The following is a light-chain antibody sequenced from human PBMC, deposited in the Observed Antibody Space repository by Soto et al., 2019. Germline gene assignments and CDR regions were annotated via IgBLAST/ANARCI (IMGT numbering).Light chain of an antibody. CDR2: DVS. CDR1: SSDVGGYNY. J-gene: IGLJ1*01. Sequence: QSALTQPASVSGSPGQSITISCTGTSSDVGGYNYVSWYQQHPGKAPKLMIYDVSNRPSGVSNRFSGSKSGNTASLTISGLHAEDEADYYCSLYTRSSTIYVFGTGTKLTVL. V-gene: IGLV2-14*01. CDR3: SLYTRSSTIYV.